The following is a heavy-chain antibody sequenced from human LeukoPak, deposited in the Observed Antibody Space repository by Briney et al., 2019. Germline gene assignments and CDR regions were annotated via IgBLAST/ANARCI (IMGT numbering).Heavy chain of an antibody. J-gene: IGHJ6*02. Sequence: SETLSLTCAVYGGSFSGYYWSWIRQPPGKGLEWIGEINHSGSTNYNPSLKSRVTTSVDTSKNQFSLNLRSVTAADTAIYYCARDRVDSSGYYYYYGIDVWGQGTAVTVSS. CDR2: INHSGST. CDR3: ARDRVDSSGYYYYYGIDV. CDR1: GGSFSGYY. V-gene: IGHV4-34*01. D-gene: IGHD3-22*01.